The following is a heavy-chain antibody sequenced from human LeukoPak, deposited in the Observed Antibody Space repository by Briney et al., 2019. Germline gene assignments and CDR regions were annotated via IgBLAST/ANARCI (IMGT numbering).Heavy chain of an antibody. CDR2: IYSSGHT. CDR1: GGSISSGSYY. D-gene: IGHD5-18*01. J-gene: IGHJ4*02. V-gene: IGHV4-61*02. Sequence: SQTLSLTWNVSGGSISSGSYYWSWIRQPARKGLEWIGRIYSSGHTNYNPSLKSRVTVSADTSKNQFSLNLSSVTAADTAVYYCARSRGFSYGFNFDYWGQGTLVTVSS. CDR3: ARSRGFSYGFNFDY.